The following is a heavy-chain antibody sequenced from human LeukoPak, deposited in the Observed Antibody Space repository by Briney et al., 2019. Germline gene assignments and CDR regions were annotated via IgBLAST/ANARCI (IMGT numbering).Heavy chain of an antibody. CDR3: ARDRVTRPSDAFDI. V-gene: IGHV3-21*01. D-gene: IGHD4-11*01. CDR2: ISSSSSYI. J-gene: IGHJ3*02. CDR1: GFTFSSYS. Sequence: PGGSLTLSCAASGFTFSSYSMNWLRQAPGKALEWVSSISSSSSYIYYADSVKGLFTISRDNAKNSLYLQMNSLRAEDTALYYCARDRVTRPSDAFDIWGQGTMVTVSS.